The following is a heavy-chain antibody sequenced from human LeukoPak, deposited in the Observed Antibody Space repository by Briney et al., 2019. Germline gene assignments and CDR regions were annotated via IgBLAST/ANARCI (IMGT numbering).Heavy chain of an antibody. CDR1: GFTFSSYS. D-gene: IGHD6-13*01. Sequence: GGSLRLSCAASGFTFSSYSMNWVRQAPGKGLEWVSSISISSSYIYYADSVKGRFTISRDNAKNYLYLQMNRLRAEDTAVYYCARDRAYSSSWPQTANWGQGTLVTVSS. J-gene: IGHJ4*02. CDR3: ARDRAYSSSWPQTAN. V-gene: IGHV3-21*01. CDR2: ISISSSYI.